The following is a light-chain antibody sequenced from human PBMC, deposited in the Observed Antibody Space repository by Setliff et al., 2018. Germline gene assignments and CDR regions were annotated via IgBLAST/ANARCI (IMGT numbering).Light chain of an antibody. V-gene: IGLV2-8*01. CDR1: SSDVGGYNY. CDR2: DVS. Sequence: QSALTQPPSASGSPGQSVTISCTGTSSDVGGYNYVSWYQHRPGKAPQVIIFDVSDRPSGVSNRFSGSKSGDTAYLTISGLQAEDEANYFCSSYAGLTTWIFGAGTKVTVL. CDR3: SSYAGLTTWI. J-gene: IGLJ1*01.